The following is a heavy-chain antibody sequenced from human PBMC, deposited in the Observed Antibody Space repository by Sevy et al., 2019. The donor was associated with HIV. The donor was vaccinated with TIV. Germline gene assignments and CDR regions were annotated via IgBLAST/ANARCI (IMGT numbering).Heavy chain of an antibody. D-gene: IGHD3-10*01. CDR1: GFTFSSYA. CDR3: AKDSPPYRVGEYYFDY. V-gene: IGHV3-23*01. J-gene: IGHJ4*02. Sequence: GGSLRLSCAASGFTFSSYAMSWVRQAPGKGLEWVSAISGSGGSTYYADSVKGRFTISRDNSKNTLYLQMNSLRAEDTAVYYCAKDSPPYRVGEYYFDYWGQGTLVTVSS. CDR2: ISGSGGST.